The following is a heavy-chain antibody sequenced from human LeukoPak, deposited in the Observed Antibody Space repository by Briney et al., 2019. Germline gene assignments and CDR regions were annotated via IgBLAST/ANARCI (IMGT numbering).Heavy chain of an antibody. Sequence: GESLKISCKGSGYSFTSYWIGWVRPMPRKRLEWVGIIYPGDSDTRYSPSFQGQVTISADKSINTAYLQWSSLKASDTAMYYCARLDYGVYYYMDVWGKGTTVTISS. CDR1: GYSFTSYW. J-gene: IGHJ6*03. CDR2: IYPGDSDT. V-gene: IGHV5-51*01. D-gene: IGHD4-17*01. CDR3: ARLDYGVYYYMDV.